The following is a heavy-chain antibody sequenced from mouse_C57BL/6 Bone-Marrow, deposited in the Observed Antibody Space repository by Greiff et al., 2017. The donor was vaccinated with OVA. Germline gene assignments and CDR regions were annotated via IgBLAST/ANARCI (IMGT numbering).Heavy chain of an antibody. D-gene: IGHD1-1*01. CDR1: GYSITSGYD. CDR2: ISYSGST. CDR3: ARGSYGSSLDY. Sequence: VQLKESGPGMVKPSQSLSLTCTVTGYSITSGYDWHWIRHFPGNKLEWMGYISYSGSTNYNPSLKSRISITHDTSKNHFFLKLNSVTTEDTATYYCARGSYGSSLDYWGQGTTLTVSS. V-gene: IGHV3-1*01. J-gene: IGHJ2*01.